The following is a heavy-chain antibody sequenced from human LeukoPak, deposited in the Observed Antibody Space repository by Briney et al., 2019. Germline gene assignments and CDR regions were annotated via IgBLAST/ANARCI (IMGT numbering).Heavy chain of an antibody. V-gene: IGHV1-18*01. Sequence: ASVKVSCKASGYTFTSYGISWVRQAPGQGLEWMGWISAYNGNTNYAQKLQGRVTMTTDTSTSTAYMELRSLRSEDTAVYYCARFKDYYGSGSSYYFDYWGQGTLVTVSS. D-gene: IGHD3-10*01. J-gene: IGHJ4*02. CDR1: GYTFTSYG. CDR2: ISAYNGNT. CDR3: ARFKDYYGSGSSYYFDY.